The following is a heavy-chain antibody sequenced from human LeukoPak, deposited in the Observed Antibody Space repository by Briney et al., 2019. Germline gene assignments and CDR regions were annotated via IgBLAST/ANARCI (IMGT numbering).Heavy chain of an antibody. J-gene: IGHJ4*02. CDR2: ISYDGSNK. CDR1: GFTFSSYV. Sequence: PGGSLRLSCAASGFTFSSYVMHWVRQAPGKGLEWVAVISYDGSNKYYADSVKGRFTISRDNSKNTLYLQMNSLRAEDTAVYYCSKESGSGSYYNSWGQRTLVTVSS. D-gene: IGHD3-10*01. CDR3: SKESGSGSYYNS. V-gene: IGHV3-30*18.